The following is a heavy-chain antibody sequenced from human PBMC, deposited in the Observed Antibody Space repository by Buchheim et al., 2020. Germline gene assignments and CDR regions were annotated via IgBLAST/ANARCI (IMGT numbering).Heavy chain of an antibody. Sequence: QVQLVESGGGVVQPGRSLRLSCAASGFTFSSYAMHWVRQAPGKGLEWVAVISYDGSNKYYADSVKGPFTISRDNSKNTLYLQMNSLRAEDTAVYYCARGLLQWELSYWGQGTL. J-gene: IGHJ4*02. CDR3: ARGLLQWELSY. CDR2: ISYDGSNK. V-gene: IGHV3-30-3*01. CDR1: GFTFSSYA. D-gene: IGHD1-26*01.